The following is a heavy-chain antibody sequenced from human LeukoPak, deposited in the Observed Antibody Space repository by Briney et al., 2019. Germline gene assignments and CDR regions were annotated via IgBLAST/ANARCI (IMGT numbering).Heavy chain of an antibody. V-gene: IGHV4-59*12. CDR1: GGSISSYY. D-gene: IGHD3-22*01. Sequence: SETLSLTCTVSGGSISSYYWSWIRQPPGKGLEWIGYIYYSGSTNYNPSLKSRVTISVDTSKNQFSLKLSSVTAADTAVYYCARAVVYYDSRGPLLDYWGQGTLVTVSS. J-gene: IGHJ4*02. CDR3: ARAVVYYDSRGPLLDY. CDR2: IYYSGST.